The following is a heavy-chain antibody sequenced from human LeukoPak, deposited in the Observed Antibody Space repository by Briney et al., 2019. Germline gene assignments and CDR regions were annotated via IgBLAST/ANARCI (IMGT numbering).Heavy chain of an antibody. CDR3: ARAGYSSGWYLVWFDP. V-gene: IGHV3-74*01. D-gene: IGHD6-19*01. CDR2: INSDGSST. CDR1: GFTFSSYW. J-gene: IGHJ5*02. Sequence: GGSLRLSCAASGFTFSSYWMHWVRQAPGKGLVWVSRINSDGSSTSYADSVKGRFTISRDNAKNTLYLQMNSLRAEDTAVYYCARAGYSSGWYLVWFDPWGQGTLVTVSS.